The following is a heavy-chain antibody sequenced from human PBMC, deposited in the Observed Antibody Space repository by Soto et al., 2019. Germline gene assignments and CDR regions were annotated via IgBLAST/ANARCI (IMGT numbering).Heavy chain of an antibody. Sequence: SETLSLTCAVYGGSFSGYYWSWIRQPPGKGLEWIGEINHSGSTNYTPSLKSRVTISVDTSKNQFSLRLSSVTAADSAVYYCARSTTVNIYYYYGRDVWGQGTTGTVSS. D-gene: IGHD4-17*01. CDR2: INHSGST. J-gene: IGHJ6*02. CDR1: GGSFSGYY. V-gene: IGHV4-34*01. CDR3: ARSTTVNIYYYYGRDV.